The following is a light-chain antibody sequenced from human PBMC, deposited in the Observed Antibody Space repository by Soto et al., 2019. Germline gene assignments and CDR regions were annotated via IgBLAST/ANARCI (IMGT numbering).Light chain of an antibody. J-gene: IGLJ1*01. CDR2: EVS. V-gene: IGLV2-14*01. CDR1: NSDVGLYDF. Sequence: QPASVSGTPGQSITISCTGSNSDVGLYDFVSWYQHHPGRAPKLIVSEVSHRPSGISNRFSGSKSGNTASLTISGLQSEDEADYYCISYTSDDVRYVFGTGTKVTVL. CDR3: ISYTSDDVRYV.